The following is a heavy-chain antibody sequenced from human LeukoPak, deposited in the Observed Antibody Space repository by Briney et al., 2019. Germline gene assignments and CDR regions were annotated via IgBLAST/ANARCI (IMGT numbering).Heavy chain of an antibody. CDR3: AKGSGYYYYYMDV. D-gene: IGHD3-10*01. Sequence: GGSLRLSCAASGFTFSSYAMSWVRQAPGKGLEWVSAISGSGGSTYYADSVKGRFTISRDNSKNTLYLQLNSLSADDTAVYYCAKGSGYYYYYMDVWGKGTTVTVSS. CDR2: ISGSGGST. CDR1: GFTFSSYA. J-gene: IGHJ6*03. V-gene: IGHV3-23*01.